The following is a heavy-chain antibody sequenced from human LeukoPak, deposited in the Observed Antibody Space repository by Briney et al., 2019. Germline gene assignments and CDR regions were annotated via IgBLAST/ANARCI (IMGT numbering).Heavy chain of an antibody. CDR3: AKSGTPTYYDILTGSLDY. J-gene: IGHJ4*02. CDR2: ISGSGGST. CDR1: GFTFSSYA. V-gene: IGHV3-23*01. Sequence: GGSLRISCAASGFTFSSYAMSWVRQAPGKGLEWVSAISGSGGSTYYADSVKGRFTISRDNSKNTLYLQMNSLRAEDTAVYYCAKSGTPTYYDILTGSLDYWGQGTLVTVSS. D-gene: IGHD3-9*01.